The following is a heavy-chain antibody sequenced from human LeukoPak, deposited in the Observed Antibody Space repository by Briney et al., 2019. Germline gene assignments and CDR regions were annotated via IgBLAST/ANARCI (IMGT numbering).Heavy chain of an antibody. Sequence: GASVKGSCKASGGTFISYAISWVRQATGQGLEWMGWISAYNGNTNYAQKLQGRVTMTTDTSTSTAYMELRSLRSDDTAVYYCARGVGIAAAGSLNYYYGMDVWGQGTTVTVSS. CDR2: ISAYNGNT. CDR3: ARGVGIAAAGSLNYYYGMDV. V-gene: IGHV1-18*01. J-gene: IGHJ6*02. D-gene: IGHD6-13*01. CDR1: GGTFISYA.